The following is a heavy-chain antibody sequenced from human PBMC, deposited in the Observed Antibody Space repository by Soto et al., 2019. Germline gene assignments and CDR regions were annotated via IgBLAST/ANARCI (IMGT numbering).Heavy chain of an antibody. CDR1: GFTFSSYS. D-gene: IGHD1-26*01. CDR3: ASGIVGDFYYYYGMDV. J-gene: IGHJ6*02. Sequence: KPGGSLRLSCAASGFTFSSYSMNWVRQAPGKGLEWVSSISSSSSYIYYADSVKGRFTISRDNAKNSLYLQMNSLRAEDTAVYYCASGIVGDFYYYYGMDVWGQGTTVTVSS. CDR2: ISSSSSYI. V-gene: IGHV3-21*01.